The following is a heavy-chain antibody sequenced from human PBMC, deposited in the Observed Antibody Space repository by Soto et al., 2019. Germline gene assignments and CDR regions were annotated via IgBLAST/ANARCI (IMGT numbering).Heavy chain of an antibody. CDR3: AHSSGWLLDY. CDR1: GFSLGTSGVG. CDR2: IYWDDNE. V-gene: IGHV2-5*02. Sequence: QITLKESGPTLVKPTQTLTLTCTFSGFSLGTSGVGVGWIRQPPGKALEWLALIYWDDNERYSPSLKSRLTVTKDTSKNQVVLTMTNVDPVDTATYYCAHSSGWLLDYWGQGTLVTVSS. D-gene: IGHD3-22*01. J-gene: IGHJ4*02.